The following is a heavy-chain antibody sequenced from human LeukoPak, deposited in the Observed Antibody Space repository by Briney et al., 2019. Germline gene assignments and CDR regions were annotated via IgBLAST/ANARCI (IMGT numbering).Heavy chain of an antibody. CDR1: GGTFSSYA. CDR2: IIPIFGTA. CDR3: AIPGDYYGSGSYYNDNDY. J-gene: IGHJ4*02. V-gene: IGHV1-69*05. Sequence: SVKVSFKASGGTFSSYAISWLRQAPGQGLEWVGGIIPIFGTANYAQKFQGRVMITTDESTSTAYMELSSLRSEDTAVYYCAIPGDYYGSGSYYNDNDYWGQGTLVTVSS. D-gene: IGHD3-10*01.